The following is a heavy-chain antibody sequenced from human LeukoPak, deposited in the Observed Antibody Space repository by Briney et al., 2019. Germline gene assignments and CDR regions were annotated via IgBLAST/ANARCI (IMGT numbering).Heavy chain of an antibody. J-gene: IGHJ5*02. CDR1: GDSINNYY. V-gene: IGHV4-4*09. CDR3: ARVRRVIITLHWFDP. D-gene: IGHD3-10*01. CDR2: ISATGST. Sequence: PSETLSLTFAVSGDSINNYYWSWVRQPPGKGLEWVGYISATGSTNYNPSLKSRVTISVDTSKNQFSLKLSSVTAADTAVYYCARVRRVIITLHWFDPWGQGTLVTVSS.